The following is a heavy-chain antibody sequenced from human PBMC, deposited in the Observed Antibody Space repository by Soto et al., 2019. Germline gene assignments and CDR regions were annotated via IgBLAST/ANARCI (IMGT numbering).Heavy chain of an antibody. V-gene: IGHV3-33*01. CDR2: IWYDGSNK. J-gene: IGHJ6*02. CDR1: GFTFSSYG. CDR3: ARGGSYRNYYYGMDV. Sequence: ESGGGVVQPGRSLRLSCAASGFTFSSYGMHWVRQAPGKGLEWVAVIWYDGSNKYYADSVKGRFTISRDNSKNTLYLQMNSLRAEDTAVYYCARGGSYRNYYYGMDVWGQGTTVTVSS. D-gene: IGHD1-26*01.